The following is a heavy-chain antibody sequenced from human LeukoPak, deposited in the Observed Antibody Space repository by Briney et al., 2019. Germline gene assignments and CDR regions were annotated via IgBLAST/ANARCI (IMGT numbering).Heavy chain of an antibody. CDR2: IYTSGST. CDR3: ARATGYSSSWYLVMVKRGGYYFDY. Sequence: PSETLSLTCTVSGGSISSGSYYWSWIRQPAGKGLEWIGRIYTSGSTNYNPSLKSRVTITVDTSKNQFSLKLSSVTAADTAVYYCARATGYSSSWYLVMVKRGGYYFDYWGQGTLVTVSS. V-gene: IGHV4-61*02. CDR1: GGSISSGSYY. J-gene: IGHJ4*02. D-gene: IGHD6-13*01.